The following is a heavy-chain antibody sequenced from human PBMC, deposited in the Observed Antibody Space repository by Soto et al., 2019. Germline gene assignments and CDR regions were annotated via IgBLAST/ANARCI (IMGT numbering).Heavy chain of an antibody. J-gene: IGHJ6*02. CDR1: GCSFTSYW. CDR3: ARQGYYYYYGMDV. V-gene: IGHV5-10-1*01. Sequence: XESLKSSCKGSGCSFTSYWISWVRQMPGKGLEWMGRIDPSDSYTKYSPSFQGHVTISADKSISTAYVQWSSLKASDTAMYYCARQGYYYYYGMDVWGQGTTVTVSS. CDR2: IDPSDSYT.